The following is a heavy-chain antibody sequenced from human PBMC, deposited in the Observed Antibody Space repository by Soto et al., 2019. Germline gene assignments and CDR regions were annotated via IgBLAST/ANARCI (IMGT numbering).Heavy chain of an antibody. CDR1: GFTFTSSA. V-gene: IGHV1-58*01. CDR2: IVVGSGNT. Sequence: SVQVSCMASGFTFTSSAVQWVRQARGQRLEWIGWIVVGSGNTNYAQKFQERVTITRGMSTSTAYMELSSLRSEDTAVYYCAAGVIVDTAMYYFDYWGQGTPGTV. D-gene: IGHD5-18*01. J-gene: IGHJ4*02. CDR3: AAGVIVDTAMYYFDY.